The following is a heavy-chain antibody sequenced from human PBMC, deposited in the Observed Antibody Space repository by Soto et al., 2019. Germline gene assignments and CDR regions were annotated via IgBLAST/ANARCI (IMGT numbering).Heavy chain of an antibody. D-gene: IGHD1-7*01. V-gene: IGHV4-59*02. Sequence: PSETLSLTCSVSGGSVSGFYWSWIRQPPGKGLQWIGYIFHSGTSNYHPSLKSRVSISVDTSKSQISLRLTSVTAADTAVYYCARAPGLELDYFDYWGQGTPVTVSS. J-gene: IGHJ4*02. CDR1: GGSVSGFY. CDR2: IFHSGTS. CDR3: ARAPGLELDYFDY.